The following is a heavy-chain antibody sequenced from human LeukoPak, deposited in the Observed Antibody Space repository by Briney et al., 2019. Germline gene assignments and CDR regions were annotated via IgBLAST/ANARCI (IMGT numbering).Heavy chain of an antibody. Sequence: GGSLRLSCVASGFTFNMYAMSWVRQAPGKGLEWVSAVGGRGGGTYYADSVKGRFTISRDNAKNSLYLQMNSLRAEDTAVYYCARDRYCGGDCSLWGMDVWGQGTTVTVSS. CDR2: VGGRGGGT. CDR1: GFTFNMYA. J-gene: IGHJ6*02. V-gene: IGHV3-23*01. CDR3: ARDRYCGGDCSLWGMDV. D-gene: IGHD2-21*02.